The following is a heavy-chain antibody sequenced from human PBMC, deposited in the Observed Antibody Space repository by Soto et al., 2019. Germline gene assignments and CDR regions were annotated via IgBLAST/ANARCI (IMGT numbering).Heavy chain of an antibody. CDR1: GYTFTGYY. J-gene: IGHJ6*02. Sequence: ASVKVSCKASGYTFTGYYMHWVRQAPGQGLEWMGWINPNSGGTNYAQKFQGRVTMTRDTSISTAYMELSRLRSDDTAVYYCASLNSLASTSVLFFNVWGQGTTVTVSS. D-gene: IGHD3-3*01. CDR2: INPNSGGT. CDR3: ASLNSLASTSVLFFNV. V-gene: IGHV1-2*02.